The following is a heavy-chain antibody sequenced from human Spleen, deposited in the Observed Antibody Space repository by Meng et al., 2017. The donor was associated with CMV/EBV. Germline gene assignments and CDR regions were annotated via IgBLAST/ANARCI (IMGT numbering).Heavy chain of an antibody. Sequence: GESLKISCSASGFTVSSNYKSWVRQAPGKGLEWVSVIYSGGSTYYADSVKGRFTISRDNSKNTLYLQMNSLRAEDTAVYYCARVEYYYYGMDVWGQGTTVTVSS. J-gene: IGHJ6*02. CDR2: IYSGGST. CDR3: ARVEYYYYGMDV. V-gene: IGHV3-53*01. CDR1: GFTVSSNY.